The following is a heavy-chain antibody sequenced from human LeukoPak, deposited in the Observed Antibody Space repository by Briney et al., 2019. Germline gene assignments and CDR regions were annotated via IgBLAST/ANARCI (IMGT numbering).Heavy chain of an antibody. D-gene: IGHD3-3*01. CDR2: LRSTIHGGPA. Sequence: GGSLRLSCSTFGFNFANYGVSWFRQAPGQGLEWVGFLRSTIHGGPAEYAASVEGRFGISRDDSKRIAYLQTNSLKTEDTAVYYCTRAGGYDFWIDYWGQGTLVTVSS. V-gene: IGHV3-49*03. CDR1: GFNFANYG. J-gene: IGHJ4*02. CDR3: TRAGGYDFWIDY.